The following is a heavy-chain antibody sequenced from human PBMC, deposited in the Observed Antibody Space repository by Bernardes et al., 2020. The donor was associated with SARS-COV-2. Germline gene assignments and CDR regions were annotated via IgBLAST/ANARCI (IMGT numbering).Heavy chain of an antibody. CDR1: GFTFSTYE. CDR3: ARSHPAAGSTAHYYGLDA. V-gene: IGHV3-48*03. Sequence: GGSLRLSCAASGFTFSTYEMNWVRQAPGKGLEWVSYISDSGSDTYYADSVKGRFTVSRDNAKNSLVLLMNSLRAEDTALYYCARSHPAAGSTAHYYGLDAWGQGTSVTVSS. D-gene: IGHD6-25*01. CDR2: ISDSGSDT. J-gene: IGHJ6*02.